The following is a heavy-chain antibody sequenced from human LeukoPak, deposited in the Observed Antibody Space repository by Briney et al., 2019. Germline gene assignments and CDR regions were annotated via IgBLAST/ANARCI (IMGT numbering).Heavy chain of an antibody. CDR1: GFTFSNSA. CDR3: ARDLGQYYDTSDNWFDP. D-gene: IGHD3-22*01. J-gene: IGHJ5*02. Sequence: GSLRLSCAASGFTFSNSALSWVRQAPGKGLEWVSDISGSGGSTYYADSVKGRFTISRDNSKNTLYLQMNSLRAEDTAVYYCARDLGQYYDTSDNWFDPWGQGTLVTVSS. CDR2: ISGSGGST. V-gene: IGHV3-23*01.